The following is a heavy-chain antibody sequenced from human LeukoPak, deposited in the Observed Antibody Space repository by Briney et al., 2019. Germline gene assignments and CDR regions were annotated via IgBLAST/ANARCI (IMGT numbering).Heavy chain of an antibody. CDR3: AKSKDIVVVVAALGY. CDR2: ISGSGGST. V-gene: IGHV3-23*01. CDR1: GFTFSSYS. D-gene: IGHD2-15*01. J-gene: IGHJ4*01. Sequence: PGGSLRLSCAASGFTFSSYSMNWVRQAPGKGLEWVSAISGSGGSTYYADSVKGRFTISRDNSKNTLYLQMNSLRAEDTAVYYCAKSKDIVVVVAALGYWGRGSLATVSS.